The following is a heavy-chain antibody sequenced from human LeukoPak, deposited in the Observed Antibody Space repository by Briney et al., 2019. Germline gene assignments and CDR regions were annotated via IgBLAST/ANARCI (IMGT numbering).Heavy chain of an antibody. V-gene: IGHV3-48*02. CDR3: ARDYDWAFDF. CDR1: GFPFSGYV. CDR2: INHNGEAI. J-gene: IGHJ4*02. Sequence: GGSLRLSCAASGFPFSGYVLSWVRQAPGKGLEWIAYINHNGEAIYYPDFVKGRFIISRDNVKNSLFLQMDDLRDEDTAIYYCARDYDWAFDFWGLGTRVTVSS. D-gene: IGHD3-9*01.